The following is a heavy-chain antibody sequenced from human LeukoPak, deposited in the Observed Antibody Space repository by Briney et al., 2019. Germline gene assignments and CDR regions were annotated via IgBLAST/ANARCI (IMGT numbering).Heavy chain of an antibody. D-gene: IGHD5-24*01. J-gene: IGHJ4*02. Sequence: PGGSLRLSCTASEFTVSRNCMLWVRQAPGKGLERVSLIFSNGDTHYADSVKGRFTISRDTSKNTVSLQMNSLRVEDTAMYYCTRDQMNYWGQGTLVTVSS. CDR1: EFTVSRNC. V-gene: IGHV3-53*01. CDR3: TRDQMNY. CDR2: IFSNGDT.